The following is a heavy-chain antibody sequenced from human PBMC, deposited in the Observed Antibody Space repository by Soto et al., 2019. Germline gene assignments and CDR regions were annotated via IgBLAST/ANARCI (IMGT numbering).Heavy chain of an antibody. CDR2: IIPILNIA. CDR1: GGTFSSYP. V-gene: IGHV1-69*02. D-gene: IGHD1-1*01. Sequence: QVQLVQSGAEVKKPGSSVKVSCKASGGTFSSYPISWVRQAPGQGLEWMGRIIPILNIANYAQKCQGRVTLAAVKPTSTAYMELGSLRSEDTAVYYCARTGAATDSLYWFGPWGEGTLVTVSS. CDR3: ARTGAATDSLYWFGP. J-gene: IGHJ5*02.